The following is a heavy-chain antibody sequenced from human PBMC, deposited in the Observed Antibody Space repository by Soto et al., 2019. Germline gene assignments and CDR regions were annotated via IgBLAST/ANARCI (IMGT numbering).Heavy chain of an antibody. CDR3: AKSTGGTANGMGV. D-gene: IGHD2-8*02. J-gene: IGHJ6*02. CDR2: ISWNSGTI. CDR1: GFIFDDYA. Sequence: PGGSLRVSCAASGFIFDDYAMHWVRQAPGKGLEWVSGISWNSGTIGYADSVKGRFTISRDNAKNSLYLQMNSLRAEDTALYYCAKSTGGTANGMGVWGQGTTVTVSS. V-gene: IGHV3-9*01.